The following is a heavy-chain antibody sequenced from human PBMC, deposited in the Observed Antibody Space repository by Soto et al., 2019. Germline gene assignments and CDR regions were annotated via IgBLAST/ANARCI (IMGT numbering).Heavy chain of an antibody. Sequence: PSETLSLTCTVSGGSISSYDWSWIRQPPGKGLEWIGYIYYSGSTNYNPSLKSRVTISVDTSKNQFSLKLSSVTAADTAVYYCARESSGYYHRAFDIWGQGTMVTVSS. V-gene: IGHV4-59*01. CDR3: ARESSGYYHRAFDI. J-gene: IGHJ3*02. CDR2: IYYSGST. D-gene: IGHD3-22*01. CDR1: GGSISSYD.